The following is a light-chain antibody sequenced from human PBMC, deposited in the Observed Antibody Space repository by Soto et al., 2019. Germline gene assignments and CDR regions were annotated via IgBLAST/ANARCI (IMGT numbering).Light chain of an antibody. CDR2: DAS. V-gene: IGKV3D-20*01. CDR3: QQYVKSPWT. Sequence: EIVLTQSPGTLTQSPGERATLSCRASQSVSNNYLAWYQQKPGLAPRLLIYDASSRATGIPDRFSGSGSGTDFTLTIDRLEPEDVAVYYCQQYVKSPWTFGQGTKVDIK. CDR1: QSVSNNY. J-gene: IGKJ1*01.